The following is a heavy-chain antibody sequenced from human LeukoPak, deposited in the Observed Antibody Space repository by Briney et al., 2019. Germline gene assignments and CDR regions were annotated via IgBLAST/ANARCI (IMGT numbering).Heavy chain of an antibody. D-gene: IGHD4-23*01. J-gene: IGHJ4*02. V-gene: IGHV3-74*01. CDR1: GFTFSGSA. CDR3: ARDYGGAYFDY. Sequence: GGSLRLSCAASGFTFSGSAMHWVRQAPGKGLVWVSRINSDGSSTSYADSVKGRFTISRDNAKNTLYLQMNSLRAEDTAVYYCARDYGGAYFDYWGQGTLVTVSS. CDR2: INSDGSST.